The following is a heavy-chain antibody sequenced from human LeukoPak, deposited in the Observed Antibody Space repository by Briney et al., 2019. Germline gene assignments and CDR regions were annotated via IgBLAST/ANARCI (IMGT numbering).Heavy chain of an antibody. CDR2: ISYDGSNK. V-gene: IGHV3-30-3*01. Sequence: GRSLRLYCAASGFTFSSYAMHWVRQAPGKGLEWVAVISYDGSNKYYADSVKGRFTISRDNSKNTLYLQMNSLRAEDTAVYYCARRSRYSSSWYGTLLDYWGQGTLVTVSS. D-gene: IGHD6-13*01. CDR3: ARRSRYSSSWYGTLLDY. CDR1: GFTFSSYA. J-gene: IGHJ4*02.